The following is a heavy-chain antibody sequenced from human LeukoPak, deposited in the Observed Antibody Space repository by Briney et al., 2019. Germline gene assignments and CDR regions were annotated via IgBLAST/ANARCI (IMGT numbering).Heavy chain of an antibody. CDR2: IRFDGSNK. J-gene: IGHJ6*03. V-gene: IGHV3-30*02. D-gene: IGHD4-17*01. Sequence: GGSLRLSRAASGFAFRSYGMHWVRQAPGKGLEWVAFIRFDGSNKYYADSVKGRFTISRDNSKNTLYLQMNSLRAEDTAVYYCAKRGIYGDVNYMDVWGKGTTVTISS. CDR3: AKRGIYGDVNYMDV. CDR1: GFAFRSYG.